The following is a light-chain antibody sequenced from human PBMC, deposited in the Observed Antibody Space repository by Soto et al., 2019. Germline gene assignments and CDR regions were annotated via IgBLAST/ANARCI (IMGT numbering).Light chain of an antibody. CDR3: QVWDSSSAVV. CDR1: NIGSKN. CDR2: RDD. Sequence: SYELTQPLSVSVALGQTARITCKGNNIGSKNVHWYQQKPGQAPVLVICRDDNRPSGIPERFSGSNSGNTATLTISRAQVGDEADYYCQVWDSSSAVVFGGGTKLTVL. V-gene: IGLV3-9*01. J-gene: IGLJ3*02.